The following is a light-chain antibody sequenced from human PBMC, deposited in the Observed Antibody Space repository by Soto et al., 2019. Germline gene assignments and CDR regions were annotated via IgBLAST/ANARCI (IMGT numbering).Light chain of an antibody. CDR1: QSVSNN. J-gene: IGKJ4*01. Sequence: EIVMTQSPATLSMSPGERATLSCRASQSVSNNLAWYQQKPGQAPRLLIFGASTRATGIPARFSGSGSGTEFTLTISSLQSEDFAVYYCQQYNTRSSLAFGGGTKVETK. CDR3: QQYNTRSSLA. CDR2: GAS. V-gene: IGKV3-15*01.